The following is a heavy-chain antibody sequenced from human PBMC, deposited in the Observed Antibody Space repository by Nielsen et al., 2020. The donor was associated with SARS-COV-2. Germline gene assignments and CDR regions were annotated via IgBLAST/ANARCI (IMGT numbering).Heavy chain of an antibody. Sequence: GESLKISCAASGFIFSNYRMHWVRQAPGQGLVWVSHINPDESKTTYADSVKGRFTISRDNSKDTLYLQLNSLRADDTAVYYCAKGDGGTYYFDYWGQGTLVTVSS. CDR1: GFIFSNYR. CDR2: INPDESKT. J-gene: IGHJ4*02. D-gene: IGHD1-7*01. CDR3: AKGDGGTYYFDY. V-gene: IGHV3-74*03.